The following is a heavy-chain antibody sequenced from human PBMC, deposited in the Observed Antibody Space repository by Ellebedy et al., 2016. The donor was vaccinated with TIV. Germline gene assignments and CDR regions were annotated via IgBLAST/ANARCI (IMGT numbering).Heavy chain of an antibody. CDR1: GYDFTTFW. CDR3: ATSLSALEP. V-gene: IGHV5-51*01. D-gene: IGHD2/OR15-2a*01. Sequence: GESLKISCKASGYDFTTFWIGWVRQMPGRGLEFMGILWPGGSDTKYSPSFQGQVTISVDKSINTTYLQWNSLKASDTAMYYCATSLSALEPWGQGTLVTVSS. J-gene: IGHJ5*02. CDR2: LWPGGSDT.